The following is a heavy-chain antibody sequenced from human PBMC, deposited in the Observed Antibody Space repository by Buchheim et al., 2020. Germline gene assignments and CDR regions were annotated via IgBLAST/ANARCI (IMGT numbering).Heavy chain of an antibody. Sequence: EVQLVESGGGLVKPGGSLRLSCAASGFTFSSYSMNWVRQAPGKGLEWVSSISSSSSYIYYADSVKGRFTISRDNAKNSLYLQMSSLRAEDTAVYYCARDHQLLLDYYYGMDVWGQGTT. V-gene: IGHV3-21*01. D-gene: IGHD1-1*01. CDR3: ARDHQLLLDYYYGMDV. CDR2: ISSSSSYI. J-gene: IGHJ6*02. CDR1: GFTFSSYS.